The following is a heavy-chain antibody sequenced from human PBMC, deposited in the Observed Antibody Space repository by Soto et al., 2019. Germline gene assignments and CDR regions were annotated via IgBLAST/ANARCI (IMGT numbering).Heavy chain of an antibody. D-gene: IGHD3-9*01. CDR3: ARVDHRGYFAILTDY. CDR2: IYDRVNT. Sequence: QVHLQESGPGLVKPSQTLSLTCTVSGDSLSSGGHYWSWIRQHPGKGLEWIGHIYDRVNTYYSPSLRSRVTISADMSKNQFSLNLRSVAAADTAVYYCARVDHRGYFAILTDYWGQGTLVTVSS. J-gene: IGHJ4*02. V-gene: IGHV4-31*03. CDR1: GDSLSSGGHY.